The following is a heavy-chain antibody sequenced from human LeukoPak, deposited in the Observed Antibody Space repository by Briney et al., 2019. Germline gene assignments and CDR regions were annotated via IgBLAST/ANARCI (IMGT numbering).Heavy chain of an antibody. V-gene: IGHV3-20*04. CDR2: INWNGGST. Sequence: GGSLRLSCAASGFTFDDYGMSWVRQAPGKGLEWVSGINWNGGSTGYADSVKGRFTISRDNAKNSLYLQMNSLRAEDTAVYYCAKDVRLWIWFGEFDYWGQGTLVTVSS. CDR1: GFTFDDYG. J-gene: IGHJ4*02. CDR3: AKDVRLWIWFGEFDY. D-gene: IGHD3-10*01.